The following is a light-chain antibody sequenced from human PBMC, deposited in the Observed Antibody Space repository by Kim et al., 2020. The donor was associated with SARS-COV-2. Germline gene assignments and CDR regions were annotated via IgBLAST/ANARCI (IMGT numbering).Light chain of an antibody. CDR2: GAS. V-gene: IGKV3-15*01. CDR1: QSISDN. Sequence: VSPGERATLSCRASQSISDNLAWYQQKQGQAPRLLIYGASTRATDIPARFSGSESGTEFTLTISSLQSEDFAVYYCQQYDNWPLTFGGGTKVDIK. CDR3: QQYDNWPLT. J-gene: IGKJ4*01.